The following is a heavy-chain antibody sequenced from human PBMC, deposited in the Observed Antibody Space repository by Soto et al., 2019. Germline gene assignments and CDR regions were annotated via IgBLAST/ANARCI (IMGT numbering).Heavy chain of an antibody. Sequence: SVKVSCKASGGTFSSYAISWVRQAPGQGLEWMGGIIPIFGTANYAQKFQGRVTITADESTSTACMELSSLRSEDTAVYYCASSRITMVRGVSNLNWFGPWGQGTLVTVSS. CDR3: ASSRITMVRGVSNLNWFGP. V-gene: IGHV1-69*13. D-gene: IGHD3-10*01. J-gene: IGHJ5*02. CDR2: IIPIFGTA. CDR1: GGTFSSYA.